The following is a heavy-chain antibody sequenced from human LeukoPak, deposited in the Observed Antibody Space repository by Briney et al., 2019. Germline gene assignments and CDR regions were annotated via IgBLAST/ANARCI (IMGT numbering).Heavy chain of an antibody. CDR1: GFTFSSYE. D-gene: IGHD3-22*01. CDR3: ARDTRAMIVVANYFDY. V-gene: IGHV3-48*03. CDR2: ISSSGSTI. Sequence: GGSLRLSCAATGFTFSSYEMNWVRQAPGKGLEWVPYISSSGSTIYYADSVKGRFTISRDNAKNSLYLQMNSLRAEDTAVYYCARDTRAMIVVANYFDYWGQGTLVTVSS. J-gene: IGHJ4*02.